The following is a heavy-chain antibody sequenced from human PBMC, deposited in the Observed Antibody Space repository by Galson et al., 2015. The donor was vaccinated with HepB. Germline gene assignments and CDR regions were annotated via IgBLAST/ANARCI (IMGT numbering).Heavy chain of an antibody. CDR1: GYSFTSYW. V-gene: IGHV5-10-1*01. D-gene: IGHD3-22*01. CDR2: IDPSDSYT. J-gene: IGHJ6*02. CDR3: ARHPSGPNYYDSSGYHTTGMDV. Sequence: QSGAEVKKPGESLRISCKGSGYSFTSYWISWVRQMPGKGLEWMGRIDPSDSYTNYSPSFQGHVTISADKSISTAYLQWSSLKASDTAMYYCARHPSGPNYYDSSGYHTTGMDVWGQGTTVTVSS.